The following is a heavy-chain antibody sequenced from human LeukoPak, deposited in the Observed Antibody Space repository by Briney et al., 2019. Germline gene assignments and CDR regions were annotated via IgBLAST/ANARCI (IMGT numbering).Heavy chain of an antibody. CDR1: GYTFTSYD. CDR2: MNPNSGNT. D-gene: IGHD1-26*01. J-gene: IGHJ6*03. V-gene: IGHV1-8*01. Sequence: VSVKVSCKASGYTFTSYDINWVRQATGQGLEWMGWMNPNSGNTGYAQKFQGRVTMTRNTSISTAYMELSSLRSEDTAVYYCARYSLLGNYYYYYYMDVWGKGTTVTVSS. CDR3: ARYSLLGNYYYYYYMDV.